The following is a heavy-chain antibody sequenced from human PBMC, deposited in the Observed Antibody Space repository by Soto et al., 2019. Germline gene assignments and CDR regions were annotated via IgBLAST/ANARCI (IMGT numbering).Heavy chain of an antibody. Sequence: PSETLSLTCAVYGGSFSGYYWRWIRQPPGKGLELIGEINHSGSTNYNPSLKSRVTISVDTSKNQFSLKLSSVTAADTAVYYCARVAKMLYDRPLLSRRSSNWFDPWGQGTLVTVSS. CDR2: INHSGST. CDR1: GGSFSGYY. D-gene: IGHD2-8*01. V-gene: IGHV4-34*01. CDR3: ARVAKMLYDRPLLSRRSSNWFDP. J-gene: IGHJ5*02.